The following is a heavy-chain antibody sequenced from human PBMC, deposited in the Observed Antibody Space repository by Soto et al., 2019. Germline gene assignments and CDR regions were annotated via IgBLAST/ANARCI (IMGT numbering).Heavy chain of an antibody. CDR3: ASGTNGAFFVY. CDR2: ISSRASTI. V-gene: IGHV3-11*01. D-gene: IGHD2-8*01. CDR1: GFTFSNYY. Sequence: QVQLVESGGGLVKPGGSLRLSCAASGFTFSNYYMSWIRQAPGKGLEWVSYISSRASTIFYADSVKGRFTISRDNVKNSLYLHMNSLGAEDTAVYYCASGTNGAFFVYWGQGILVAVSS. J-gene: IGHJ4*02.